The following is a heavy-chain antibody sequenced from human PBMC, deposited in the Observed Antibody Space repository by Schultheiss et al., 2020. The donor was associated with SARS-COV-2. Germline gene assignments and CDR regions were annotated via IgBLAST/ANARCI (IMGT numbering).Heavy chain of an antibody. J-gene: IGHJ4*02. CDR1: GYSISSGYY. CDR2: IYHSGST. CDR3: ARQRSGYSYGFDY. V-gene: IGHV4-38-2*01. Sequence: SETLSLTCAVSGYSISSGYYWGWIRQPPGKGLEWIGSIYHSGSTYYNQSLKSRVTISVDTSKNKLSLKLSSVTAADTAVYYCARQRSGYSYGFDYWGQGTRGTGS. D-gene: IGHD5-18*01.